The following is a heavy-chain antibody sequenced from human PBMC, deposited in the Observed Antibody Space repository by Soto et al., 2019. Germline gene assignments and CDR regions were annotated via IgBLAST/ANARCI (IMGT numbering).Heavy chain of an antibody. CDR1: GFTFGDYA. Sequence: PGGSLRFSCTASGFTFGDYAMSCFRQAPGKGLEWVGFIRSKAYGGTTEYAASVKGRFTISRDDSKSIAYLQMNSLKTEDTAVYYWTRWHYHVGAFVMGGQGTMVTVSS. CDR2: IRSKAYGGTT. D-gene: IGHD1-7*01. CDR3: TRWHYHVGAFVM. V-gene: IGHV3-49*03. J-gene: IGHJ3*02.